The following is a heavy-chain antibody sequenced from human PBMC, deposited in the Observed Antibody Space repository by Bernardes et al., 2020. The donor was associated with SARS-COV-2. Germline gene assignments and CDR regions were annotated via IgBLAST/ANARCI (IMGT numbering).Heavy chain of an antibody. D-gene: IGHD3-22*01. V-gene: IGHV3-23*01. Sequence: GWSLRLSCAASGFTFSSYAMSWVRQAPGKGLEWVSGISGSGDRTNYAGSVKGRFTISRDTSKSTLYLQMNSLRAEDTAVYYCAKGRDSGYLVPFDYWGQGTLGTVSS. CDR3: AKGRDSGYLVPFDY. CDR2: ISGSGDRT. CDR1: GFTFSSYA. J-gene: IGHJ4*02.